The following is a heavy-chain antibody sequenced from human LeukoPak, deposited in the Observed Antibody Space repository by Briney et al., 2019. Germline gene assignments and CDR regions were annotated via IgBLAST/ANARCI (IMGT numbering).Heavy chain of an antibody. D-gene: IGHD6-13*01. CDR1: GFTFSSYA. CDR3: ARVGQQLVLDY. CDR2: ISYDGSNK. Sequence: GRSLRLSCAASGFTFSSYAMHWVRQAPGKGLEWVAVISYDGSNKNYADSVKGRFTISRDNSKNTLYLQMNSLRAEDTAVYYCARVGQQLVLDYWGQGTLVTVSS. V-gene: IGHV3-30-3*01. J-gene: IGHJ4*02.